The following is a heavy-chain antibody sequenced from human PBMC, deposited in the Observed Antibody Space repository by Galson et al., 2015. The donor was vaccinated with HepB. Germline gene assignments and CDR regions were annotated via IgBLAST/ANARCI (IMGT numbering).Heavy chain of an antibody. CDR2: ISYDGSNK. D-gene: IGHD3-10*01. V-gene: IGHV3-30*18. CDR3: AKTGRGVTLYYYMDV. J-gene: IGHJ6*03. CDR1: GFNFSSYS. Sequence: SLRLSCAASGFNFSSYSMHWVRQAPGKGLEWVAVISYDGSNKYYADSVKGRFTISRDNSKNTLYLQMNSLRAEDTAVYYCAKTGRGVTLYYYMDVWGKGTTVTVSS.